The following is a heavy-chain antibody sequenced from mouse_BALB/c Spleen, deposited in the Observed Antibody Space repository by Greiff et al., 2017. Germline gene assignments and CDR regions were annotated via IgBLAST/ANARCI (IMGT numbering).Heavy chain of an antibody. CDR1: GFTFSSYA. CDR3: ARGGGYDAPFAD. CDR2: ISRGGST. Sequence: EVHLVESGGGLVKPGGSLKLSCAASGFTFSSYAMSWVRQTPVQRLEWVASISRGGSTYYPDSVKGRFTISRDNARNILYLQMSSLRSEDTAMYYCARGGGYDAPFADWGQGTLVTVSA. D-gene: IGHD2-2*01. V-gene: IGHV5-6-5*01. J-gene: IGHJ3*01.